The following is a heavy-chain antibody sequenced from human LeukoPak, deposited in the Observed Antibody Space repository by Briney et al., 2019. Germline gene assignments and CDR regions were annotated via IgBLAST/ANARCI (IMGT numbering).Heavy chain of an antibody. D-gene: IGHD3-22*01. J-gene: IGHJ4*02. Sequence: GGSLRLSCAASGFTFTIYGMHWVRQAPGKGLEWVTFISYDGSNEYYADSVKGRFTISRDNSKNTLFLQMNSLRAEDTAVYYCAKSSYYDSSGYYREYYFDYWGQGTLVTVSS. V-gene: IGHV3-30*02. CDR3: AKSSYYDSSGYYREYYFDY. CDR2: ISYDGSNE. CDR1: GFTFTIYG.